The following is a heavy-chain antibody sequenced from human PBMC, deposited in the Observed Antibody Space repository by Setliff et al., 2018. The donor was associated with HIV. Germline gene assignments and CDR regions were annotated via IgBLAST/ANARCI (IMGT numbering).Heavy chain of an antibody. CDR1: GGSFSGYY. J-gene: IGHJ4*02. CDR2: INHSGST. D-gene: IGHD4-17*01. V-gene: IGHV4-34*01. CDR3: AKKGNGDYHFDY. Sequence: SETLSLTCAVYGGSFSGYYWSWIRQPPGKGLEWIGEINHSGSTNYNPSLKSRVTMSVDTSKNQFSLKLSSVTAMDTAVYYCAKKGNGDYHFDYWGQGTLVTVSS.